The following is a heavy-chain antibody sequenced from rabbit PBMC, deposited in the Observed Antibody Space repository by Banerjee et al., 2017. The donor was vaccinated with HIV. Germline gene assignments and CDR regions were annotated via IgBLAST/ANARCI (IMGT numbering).Heavy chain of an antibody. CDR1: GFSFSNGYV. D-gene: IGHD7-1*01. V-gene: IGHV1S45*01. J-gene: IGHJ4*01. Sequence: QEQLEESGGDLVKPEGSLTLTCTASGFSFSNGYVMCWVRQAPGKGLEWIACIYTGSGDTYYASWAKGRFTISKSSSTTVTLQMTSLTVAATATYFCARETSGYHGYLDLWGPGTLVTVS. CDR2: IYTGSGDT. CDR3: ARETSGYHGYLDL.